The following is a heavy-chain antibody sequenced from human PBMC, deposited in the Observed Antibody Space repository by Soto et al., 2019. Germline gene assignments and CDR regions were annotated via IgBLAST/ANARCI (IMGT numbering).Heavy chain of an antibody. CDR3: AKDRRDGYNFPFSRNRRYFDY. V-gene: IGHV3-30*18. D-gene: IGHD5-12*01. CDR2: ISYDGSNK. Sequence: PGGSLRLSCAASGFTFSSYGMHWVRQAPGKGLEWVAVISYDGSNKYYADSVKGRFTISRDNSKNTLYLQMNSLRAEDTAVYYCAKDRRDGYNFPFSRNRRYFDYWGQGT. CDR1: GFTFSSYG. J-gene: IGHJ4*02.